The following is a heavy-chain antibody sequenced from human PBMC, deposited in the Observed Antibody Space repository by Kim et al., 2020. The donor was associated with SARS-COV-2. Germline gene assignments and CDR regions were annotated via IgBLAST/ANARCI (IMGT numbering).Heavy chain of an antibody. CDR3: AKDRGGIVGANTAF. V-gene: IGHV3-23*01. D-gene: IGHD1-26*01. J-gene: IGHJ3*01. Sequence: GGSLRLSCAASGFNFGSYGMSWVRQAPGRGLEWVSGIRGSGANAFYSNSVKGRFTIFRDNFKSTLYLQMNSLRAEDTALYYCAKDRGGIVGANTAF. CDR1: GFNFGSYG. CDR2: IRGSGANA.